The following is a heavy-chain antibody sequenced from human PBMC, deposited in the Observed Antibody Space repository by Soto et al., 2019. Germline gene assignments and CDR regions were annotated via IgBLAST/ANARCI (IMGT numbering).Heavy chain of an antibody. Sequence: GGSLRLSCAASGFTVSSNYMGWVRQAPGKGLEWVSVIYSGGSTYYADSVKGRFTISRDNSKNTLYLQMNSLRAEDTAVYYCASYSTPYYFDYWGQGTLVTVSS. D-gene: IGHD4-4*01. V-gene: IGHV3-53*01. J-gene: IGHJ4*02. CDR1: GFTVSSNY. CDR2: IYSGGST. CDR3: ASYSTPYYFDY.